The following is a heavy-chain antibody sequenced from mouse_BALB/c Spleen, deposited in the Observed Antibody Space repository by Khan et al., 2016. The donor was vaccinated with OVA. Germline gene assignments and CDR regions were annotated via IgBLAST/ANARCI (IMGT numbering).Heavy chain of an antibody. V-gene: IGHV5-9-3*01. CDR1: GFTFSSFA. CDR2: ISSGGHYT. Sequence: EVELVESGGGVVKPGGSLKLSCSASGFTFSSFALSWVRQTPEKRLEWVATISSGGHYTFYPDSVKGRFTISRDNARNTLYLHVSSLRSEDTAMYYCARSLVDYYAMDYWGQGTSVTVSS. J-gene: IGHJ4*01. CDR3: ARSLVDYYAMDY. D-gene: IGHD2-2*01.